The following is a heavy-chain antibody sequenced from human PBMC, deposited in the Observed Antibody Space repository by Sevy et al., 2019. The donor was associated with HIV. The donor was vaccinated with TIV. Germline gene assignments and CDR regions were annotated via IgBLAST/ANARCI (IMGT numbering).Heavy chain of an antibody. CDR2: ITSSSGYI. Sequence: GGSLRLSCAASGFTFNTYTMNWVRQTPGKGLEWVSSITSSSGYIYYADSVKGRFAISRDNGENSLYLQMESLRVEDTSVYYCAREHSGGSYYFDNWGQGAQVTVSS. CDR1: GFTFNTYT. V-gene: IGHV3-21*01. J-gene: IGHJ5*02. D-gene: IGHD3-22*01. CDR3: AREHSGGSYYFDN.